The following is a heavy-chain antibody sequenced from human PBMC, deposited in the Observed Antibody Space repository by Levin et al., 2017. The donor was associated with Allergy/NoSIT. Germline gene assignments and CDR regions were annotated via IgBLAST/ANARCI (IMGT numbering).Heavy chain of an antibody. J-gene: IGHJ4*02. D-gene: IGHD1-26*01. CDR2: INTDGSTT. CDR3: ARALIVGATSGGDY. Sequence: GGSLRLSCAASGFTFSSYWMHWVRQAPGKGLVWVSRINTDGSTTNYADSVKGRFTISRDNAKKTLYLQMNSLRAEDTAVYYCARALIVGATSGGDYWGQGTLVTVSS. CDR1: GFTFSSYW. V-gene: IGHV3-74*01.